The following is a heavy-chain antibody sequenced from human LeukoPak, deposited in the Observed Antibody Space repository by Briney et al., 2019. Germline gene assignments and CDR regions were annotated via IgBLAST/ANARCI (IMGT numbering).Heavy chain of an antibody. CDR2: INHSGST. V-gene: IGHV4-34*01. D-gene: IGHD6-13*01. CDR1: GASISGYY. J-gene: IGHJ5*02. Sequence: SETLSLTCTVSGASISGYYWSWIRQPPGKGLEWIGEINHSGSTNYNPSLKSRVTISVDTSKNQFSLKLSSVTAADTAVYYCARGTRIKYSSSWYNWFDPWGQGTLVTVSS. CDR3: ARGTRIKYSSSWYNWFDP.